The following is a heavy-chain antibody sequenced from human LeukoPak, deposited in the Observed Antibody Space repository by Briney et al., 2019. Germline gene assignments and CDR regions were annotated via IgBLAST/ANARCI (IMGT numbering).Heavy chain of an antibody. J-gene: IGHJ4*02. Sequence: EPLSLTCTVSGGSVSGYYWSWIRQSPGKGLEWIGYIFYTGTTLYSPSLRGRVTMSVDTSENQFSLKLSSVTAADTAMYYCARHDVVPVIRRGFDFWGQGTLGTVSS. V-gene: IGHV4-59*08. CDR2: IFYTGTT. CDR1: GGSVSGYY. D-gene: IGHD2-21*02. CDR3: ARHDVVPVIRRGFDF.